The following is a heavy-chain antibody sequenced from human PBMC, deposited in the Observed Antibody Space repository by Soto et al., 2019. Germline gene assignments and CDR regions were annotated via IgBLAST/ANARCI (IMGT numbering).Heavy chain of an antibody. V-gene: IGHV3-74*01. D-gene: IGHD2-21*02. CDR1: GFTFSSYW. CDR2: INSDGSST. CDR3: ARVRVTKYFDY. Sequence: GGSLRLSCAASGFTFSSYWMHWVRQAPGKGLVWVSRINSDGSSTSYADSVKGRFTISRDNAKDTLYLQMNSLRAEDTAVYYCARVRVTKYFDYWGQGTLVTVSS. J-gene: IGHJ4*02.